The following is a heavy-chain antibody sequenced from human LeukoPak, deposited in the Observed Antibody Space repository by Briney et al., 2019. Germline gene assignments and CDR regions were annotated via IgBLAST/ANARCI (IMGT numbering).Heavy chain of an antibody. D-gene: IGHD3-16*01. CDR2: INPSGDST. V-gene: IGHV1-46*01. J-gene: IGHJ4*02. Sequence: ASVKVSCKASGYTFTINHIHWVRQAPGQGLEWMGVINPSGDSTTYAQNFQGRVTMTRDTSMSTVYMELRSLRSEDTAIYYCAKLATSDTGETYWGQGTLVTVSS. CDR3: AKLATSDTGETY. CDR1: GYTFTINH.